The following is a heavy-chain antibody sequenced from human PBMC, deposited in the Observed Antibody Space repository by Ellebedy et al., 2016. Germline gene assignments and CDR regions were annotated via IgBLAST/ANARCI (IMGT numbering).Heavy chain of an antibody. CDR1: GYTVTAHY. CDR3: ARDGGRAARPTVFFDY. CDR2: ISAYNGNT. Sequence: ASVKVSCXASGYTVTAHYMHWVRQAPGQGLEWMGWISAYNGNTNYAQKLQGRVIMTTDTSTSTAYMELRSLRSDDTAVYYCARDGGRAARPTVFFDYWGQGTLVTVSS. J-gene: IGHJ4*02. V-gene: IGHV1-18*04. D-gene: IGHD6-6*01.